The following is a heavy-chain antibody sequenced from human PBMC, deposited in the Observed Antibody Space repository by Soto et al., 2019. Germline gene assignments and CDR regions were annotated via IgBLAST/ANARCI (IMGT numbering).Heavy chain of an antibody. CDR3: ARGMGYCRSTSCYHFDY. D-gene: IGHD2-2*01. CDR2: MFYSGLT. V-gene: IGHV4-39*07. Sequence: SETLSLTCSVSGYSVSSSDYYWAWIRQPPGKGLEWIGSMFYSGLTYYNPSLKSRVTISVDTSKNQFSLKLSSVTAADTAVYYCARGMGYCRSTSCYHFDYWGQGTLVTVSS. CDR1: GYSVSSSDYY. J-gene: IGHJ4*02.